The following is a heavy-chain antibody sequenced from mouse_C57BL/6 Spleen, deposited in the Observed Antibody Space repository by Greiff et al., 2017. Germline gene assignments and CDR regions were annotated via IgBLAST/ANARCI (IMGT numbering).Heavy chain of an antibody. J-gene: IGHJ1*03. CDR3: AKPKTGSDWYFDV. CDR2: IWRGGGT. D-gene: IGHD4-1*01. CDR1: GFSLTSYG. V-gene: IGHV2-5*01. Sequence: QVQLQQSGPGLVQPSQSLSITCTVSGFSLTSYGVHWVRQSPGKGLEWLGVIWRGGGTDYNAAFMSRMSITKDNSKSQVFFKMNSLQADDTAIYYCAKPKTGSDWYFDVWGTGTTVTVSS.